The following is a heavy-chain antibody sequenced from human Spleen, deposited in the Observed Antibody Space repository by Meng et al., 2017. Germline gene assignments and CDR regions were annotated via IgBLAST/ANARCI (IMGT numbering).Heavy chain of an antibody. V-gene: IGHV4-34*01. CDR3: ARIAAAGDYYYYYYGMDV. Sequence: ESLKISCAVYGGSFSGYYWSWIRQPPGKGLEWIGEINHSGSTNYNPSLKSRVTISVDTSKNQFSLKLSSVTAADTAVYYCARIAAAGDYYYYYYGMDVWGQGTTVTVSS. D-gene: IGHD6-13*01. CDR2: INHSGST. J-gene: IGHJ6*02. CDR1: GGSFSGYY.